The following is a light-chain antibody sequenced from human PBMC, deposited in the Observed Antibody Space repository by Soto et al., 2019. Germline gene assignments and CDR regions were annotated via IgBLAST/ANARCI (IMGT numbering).Light chain of an antibody. Sequence: DIQMTQSPSTLSAFVGDRVTITCRASQSISSWLAWYQQKPGKAPTLLIYKASSLESGVPSRFSGSGSGTEFTLTISSLQPDDFATYYCQQYNSYPTFGQGTKVDIK. CDR1: QSISSW. V-gene: IGKV1-5*03. CDR2: KAS. CDR3: QQYNSYPT. J-gene: IGKJ1*01.